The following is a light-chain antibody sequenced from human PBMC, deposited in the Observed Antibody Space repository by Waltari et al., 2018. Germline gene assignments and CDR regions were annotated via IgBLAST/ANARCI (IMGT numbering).Light chain of an antibody. Sequence: DIQMTQSPSTPSASVGDRVTITCRASQSISSWLAWYQQKPGKAPNLLIYKASRLESGVPSRFSGSGSGTEFTLTISSLQPDDFATYYCQHYNSYSQTFGQGTKVEIK. J-gene: IGKJ1*01. V-gene: IGKV1-5*03. CDR2: KAS. CDR1: QSISSW. CDR3: QHYNSYSQT.